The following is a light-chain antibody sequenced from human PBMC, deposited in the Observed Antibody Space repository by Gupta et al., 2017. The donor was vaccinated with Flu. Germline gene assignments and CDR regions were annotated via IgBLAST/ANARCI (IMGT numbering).Light chain of an antibody. CDR2: GND. Sequence: SVLTQPPSVSGTPGQRVTVSCSGSSSTIGTKIVNWYQPLPGTAPKLLIYGNDKRPSGVPDRFSGSKSATSASLTISGLQAEDEADYYCATWDDSLNGWVFGGGTKLTVL. CDR1: SSTIGTKI. J-gene: IGLJ3*02. CDR3: ATWDDSLNGWV. V-gene: IGLV1-44*01.